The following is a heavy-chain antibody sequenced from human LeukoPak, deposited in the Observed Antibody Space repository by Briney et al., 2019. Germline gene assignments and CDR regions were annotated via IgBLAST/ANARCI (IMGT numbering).Heavy chain of an antibody. J-gene: IGHJ4*02. V-gene: IGHV2-5*02. Sequence: SGPTLVEPTETLTLTCTFSGFSLTTSGVGVGWIRQPPGKALEWLALIYWDDDKRFSPFLKSRLTITKDTSKNQVVVTMDNMDPVDTGTYYCARTVPDTTFVRGLDSWGQGMLVTVSS. CDR1: GFSLTTSGVG. D-gene: IGHD3-10*01. CDR3: ARTVPDTTFVRGLDS. CDR2: IYWDDDK.